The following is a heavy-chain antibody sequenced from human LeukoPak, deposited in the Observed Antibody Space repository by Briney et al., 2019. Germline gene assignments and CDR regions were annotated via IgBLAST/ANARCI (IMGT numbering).Heavy chain of an antibody. Sequence: PGGSLRLSCAASGFTFSSYGMSWVRQAPGKGLEWVSAISGSGGSTYYADSVKGRFTISRDNSKNTLYLQMNSLRAEDTAVYYCAKDTGDSLWEGNFDYWGQGTLVTVSS. D-gene: IGHD2-21*02. CDR2: ISGSGGST. CDR3: AKDTGDSLWEGNFDY. J-gene: IGHJ4*02. V-gene: IGHV3-23*01. CDR1: GFTFSSYG.